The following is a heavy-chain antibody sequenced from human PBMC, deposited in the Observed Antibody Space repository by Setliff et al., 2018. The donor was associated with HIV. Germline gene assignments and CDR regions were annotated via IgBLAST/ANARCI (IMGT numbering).Heavy chain of an antibody. V-gene: IGHV1-18*01. D-gene: IGHD6-19*01. Sequence: ASVKVSCKASGYTFTHYAISWVRQAPGQGLEYLGWISAYNGNTNYAQKVQGRITMTTDASTSTVDMELRSLTSDDTAVYYCARHSDWYGNDAFDIWGQGTRVTVSS. CDR3: ARHSDWYGNDAFDI. CDR1: GYTFTHYA. CDR2: ISAYNGNT. J-gene: IGHJ3*02.